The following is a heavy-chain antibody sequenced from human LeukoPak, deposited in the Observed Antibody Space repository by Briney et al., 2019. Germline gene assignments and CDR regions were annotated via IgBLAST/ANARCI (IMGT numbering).Heavy chain of an antibody. V-gene: IGHV3-23*01. CDR1: GFTFSSYA. J-gene: IGHJ4*02. CDR2: ISGSGGST. Sequence: PGGSLRLSCAASGFTFSSYAMSWVRQAPGKGLEWVSGISGSGGSTNYADPVKGRFTISRDNSQNTLYLQMNSLRAEDTAVYYCAKLLFRELRGPVPIDYWGQGTLVTVSS. D-gene: IGHD1-26*01. CDR3: AKLLFRELRGPVPIDY.